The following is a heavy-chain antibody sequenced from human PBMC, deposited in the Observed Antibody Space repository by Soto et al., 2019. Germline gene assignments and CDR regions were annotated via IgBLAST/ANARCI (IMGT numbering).Heavy chain of an antibody. CDR3: ARLRSSSSDYFDY. CDR2: IYASGSP. J-gene: IGHJ4*02. Sequence: PSETLSLTCTVSGGSMRNYFWNWIRQSAGKGLEWIGRIYASGSPNYNPSLKSRLTMSIDTSKNQFSLKLTSVTAADTAGYYCARLRSSSSDYFDYWGQGTLVTVSS. D-gene: IGHD6-6*01. CDR1: GGSMRNYF. V-gene: IGHV4-4*07.